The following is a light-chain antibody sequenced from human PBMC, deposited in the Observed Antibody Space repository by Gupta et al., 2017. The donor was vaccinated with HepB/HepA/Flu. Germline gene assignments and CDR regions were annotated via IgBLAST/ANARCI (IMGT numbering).Light chain of an antibody. Sequence: QSALPQPASVSGSPGQSITISCTGTSSDVGGYNYVSWYQQHPGKAPKLMIYDVSNRPSGVSNRFSGSKSGNTASLTISGLQAEDEADYYGSSYTSSSTLVFGGGTKLTVL. CDR1: SSDVGGYNY. V-gene: IGLV2-14*03. CDR2: DVS. CDR3: SSYTSSSTLV. J-gene: IGLJ2*01.